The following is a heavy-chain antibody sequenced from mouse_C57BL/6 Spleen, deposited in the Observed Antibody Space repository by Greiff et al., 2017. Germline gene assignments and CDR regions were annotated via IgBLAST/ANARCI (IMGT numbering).Heavy chain of an antibody. CDR3: ARGEELGDYFDY. CDR1: GYTFTSYW. Sequence: VQLQQPGTELVQPGASVKLSCKASGYTFTSYWMHWVKQRPGQGLEWIGNINPSNGGTNYNEKFKSKATLTVDKSSSTAYMQLSSLTSEDSAVYYCARGEELGDYFDYWGQGTTLTVSS. CDR2: INPSNGGT. J-gene: IGHJ2*01. V-gene: IGHV1-53*01. D-gene: IGHD3-3*01.